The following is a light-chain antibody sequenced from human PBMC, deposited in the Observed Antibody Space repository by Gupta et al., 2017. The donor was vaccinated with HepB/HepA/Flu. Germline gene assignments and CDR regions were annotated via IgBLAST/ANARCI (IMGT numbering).Light chain of an antibody. CDR3: QQDSTLWT. CDR2: KVS. J-gene: IGKJ1*01. Sequence: DIQMTQSPSTLSASVGDRVTITCRASQSISSWLAWYQQKPGKAPKLMIYKVSNVESGVPSRFSGSGYGKEFTLTSSRRQTDDFATYYVQQDSTLWTFGQGTKVEI. V-gene: IGKV1-5*03. CDR1: QSISSW.